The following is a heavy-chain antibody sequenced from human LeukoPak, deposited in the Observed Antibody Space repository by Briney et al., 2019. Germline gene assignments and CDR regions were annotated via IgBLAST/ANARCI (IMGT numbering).Heavy chain of an antibody. Sequence: SETLSLTCTVSGGSVSSGRYYWSWIRQPPGKGLEWIGYVYYSGSTNYNPSLKSRVTISVDTSKNQFSLKLSSVTAADTAVYYCASYYASGVSAYNYYGMDVWGKGTTVTVSS. J-gene: IGHJ6*04. CDR1: GGSVSSGRYY. D-gene: IGHD3-10*01. CDR3: ASYYASGVSAYNYYGMDV. CDR2: VYYSGST. V-gene: IGHV4-61*01.